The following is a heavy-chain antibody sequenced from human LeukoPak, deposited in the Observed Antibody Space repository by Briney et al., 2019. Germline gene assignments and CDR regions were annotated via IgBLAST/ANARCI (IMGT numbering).Heavy chain of an antibody. CDR1: GGTFSSYA. Sequence: GASVKVSCKASGGTFSSYAISWVRQAPGQGLEWMGGIIPIFGTANYAQKFQGRVTITADKSTSTAYMELSSLRSEDTAVYYCTGWLQYYFDYWGQGTLVTVSS. D-gene: IGHD5-18*01. J-gene: IGHJ4*02. V-gene: IGHV1-69*06. CDR3: TGWLQYYFDY. CDR2: IIPIFGTA.